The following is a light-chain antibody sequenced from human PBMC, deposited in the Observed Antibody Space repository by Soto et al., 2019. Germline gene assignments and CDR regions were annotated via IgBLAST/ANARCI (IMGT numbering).Light chain of an antibody. CDR3: QQSYRTPRT. V-gene: IGKV1-39*01. CDR2: AAS. Sequence: IQLTQSPSSLSASVGDRVTITCRASRDISSFLAWYQQRPGKAPKLLIYAASTLESGVPSRFSGSGSGTDFTLTISSLQPEDFATYYCQQSYRTPRTFGQGTKVDIK. CDR1: RDISSF. J-gene: IGKJ1*01.